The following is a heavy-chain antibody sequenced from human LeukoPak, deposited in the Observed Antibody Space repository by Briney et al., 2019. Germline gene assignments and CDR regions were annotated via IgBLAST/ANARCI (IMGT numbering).Heavy chain of an antibody. D-gene: IGHD6-13*01. CDR3: ALTRDSSSWYFFDY. V-gene: IGHV5-51*01. CDR1: GYSFTSYW. Sequence: GESLKISCQGSGYSFTSYWIAWVRQMPGKGLEWMGIIYPGDSDTRYSPSFQGQVTISADKSTSTAYLQWSSLKASDTGMYYCALTRDSSSWYFFDYWGQGTLVTVSS. J-gene: IGHJ4*02. CDR2: IYPGDSDT.